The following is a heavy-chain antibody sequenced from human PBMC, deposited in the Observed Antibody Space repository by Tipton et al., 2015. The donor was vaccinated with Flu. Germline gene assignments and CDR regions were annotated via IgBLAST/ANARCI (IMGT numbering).Heavy chain of an antibody. CDR1: GGSISSGGYY. Sequence: TLSLTCTVSGGSISSGGYYWSWIRQHPGKGLEWIGYIYYSGSTYYNPSLKSRFAISVDTSKTQFSLKLSSVTAADTAVYYCARAPGWGTSPTYAFDVWGQGTMVTVSS. D-gene: IGHD7-27*01. J-gene: IGHJ3*01. V-gene: IGHV4-31*03. CDR3: ARAPGWGTSPTYAFDV. CDR2: IYYSGST.